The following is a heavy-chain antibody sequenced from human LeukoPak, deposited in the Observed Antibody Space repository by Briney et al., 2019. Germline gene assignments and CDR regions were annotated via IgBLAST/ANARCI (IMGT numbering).Heavy chain of an antibody. V-gene: IGHV4-59*11. CDR3: ARCGSDFDY. Sequence: SETLSLTCTVPGGSISTHYWSWIRQPPGKGLEWIGYIYYSGSTNYNPSLKSRVTISVDTSKNQFSLRLSSVTAADTAVYYCARCGSDFDYWGQGTLVTVSS. D-gene: IGHD5-12*01. CDR2: IYYSGST. CDR1: GGSISTHY. J-gene: IGHJ4*02.